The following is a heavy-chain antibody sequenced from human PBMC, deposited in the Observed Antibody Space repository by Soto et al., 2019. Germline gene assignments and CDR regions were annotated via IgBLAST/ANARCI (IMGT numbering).Heavy chain of an antibody. CDR1: GFTFSSCS. J-gene: IGHJ6*02. D-gene: IGHD5-18*01. Sequence: PGGSLRLSCAASGFTFSSCSMNWVRQAPGKGLEWVSSISSSSSYIYYADSVKGRFTISRDNAKNSLYLQMNSLRAEDTAVYYCARDYHVYIAMVAAYYYGMNAGGDGPPVTVPS. CDR3: ARDYHVYIAMVAAYYYGMNA. CDR2: ISSSSSYI. V-gene: IGHV3-21*01.